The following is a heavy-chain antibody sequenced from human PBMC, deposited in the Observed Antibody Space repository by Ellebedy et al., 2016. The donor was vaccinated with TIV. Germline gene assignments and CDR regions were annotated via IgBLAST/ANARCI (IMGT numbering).Heavy chain of an antibody. CDR2: LTAAGEST. V-gene: IGHV3-23*01. Sequence: GESLKISXAASGFYFVTYAMTWVRLAPGKGLEWVSGLTAAGESTYYIDSVKGRFTISRDNSKNTLYLQMNSLRADDTAVYYCARIPTTVTKPSEVYFDNWGQGTLVTVSS. CDR3: ARIPTTVTKPSEVYFDN. J-gene: IGHJ4*02. CDR1: GFYFVTYA. D-gene: IGHD4-11*01.